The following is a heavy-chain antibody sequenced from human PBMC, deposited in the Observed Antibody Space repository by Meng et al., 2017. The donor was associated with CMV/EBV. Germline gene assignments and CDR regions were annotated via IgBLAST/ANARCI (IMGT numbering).Heavy chain of an antibody. V-gene: IGHV3-53*01. Sequence: GESLKISCAASGFTVSSNYMSWVRQAPGKGLEWVSVIYSGGSTYYADSVKGRFTISRDNSKNTLYLQMNSLRAEDTAVYYCARVGLGNYGYYYGMDVWGQGTTVTVSS. D-gene: IGHD1-7*01. CDR1: GFTVSSNY. J-gene: IGHJ6*02. CDR2: IYSGGST. CDR3: ARVGLGNYGYYYGMDV.